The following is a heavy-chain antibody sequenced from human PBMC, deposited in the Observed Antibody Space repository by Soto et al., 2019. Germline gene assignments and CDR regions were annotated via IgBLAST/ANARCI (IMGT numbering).Heavy chain of an antibody. CDR1: GGSISSGDYY. Sequence: QVQLQESGPGLVKPSQTLSLTCTVSGGSISSGDYYWSWIRQPPGKGLEWIGYIYYSGSTYYNPSLQNRVTISVDTSKNQFSLKLSPVTAADTAVYYCARAWSYCSSTSCRSDAFDISGQGTMVTVCS. D-gene: IGHD2-2*01. J-gene: IGHJ3*02. CDR3: ARAWSYCSSTSCRSDAFDI. CDR2: IYYSGST. V-gene: IGHV4-30-4*01.